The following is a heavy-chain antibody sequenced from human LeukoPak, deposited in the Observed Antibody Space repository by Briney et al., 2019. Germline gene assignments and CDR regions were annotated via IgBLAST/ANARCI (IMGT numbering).Heavy chain of an antibody. CDR1: SGSFSGYY. CDR3: ARTTMVRGTYYMDV. D-gene: IGHD3-10*01. J-gene: IGHJ6*03. CDR2: INHSVGT. Sequence: SETLSLTCSVYSGSFSGYYWSWIRQPPGKGLEWIGEINHSVGTNYNPSLKSRVTISVDTSKNQFSLKLSSVTAADTAVYYCARTTMVRGTYYMDVWGKGTTVTISS. V-gene: IGHV4-34*01.